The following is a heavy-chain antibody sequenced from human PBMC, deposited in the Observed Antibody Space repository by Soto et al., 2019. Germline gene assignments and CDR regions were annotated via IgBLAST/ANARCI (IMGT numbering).Heavy chain of an antibody. V-gene: IGHV1-69*02. CDR3: AIVSGSWDWFDP. J-gene: IGHJ5*02. CDR1: GGTFSSYT. CDR2: IIPILGIA. D-gene: IGHD2-15*01. Sequence: QVQLVQSGAEVKKPGSSVKVSCKASGGTFSSYTISWVRQAPGQGLEWMGRIIPILGIANYAQKFQGRAXIXAXISTSTAYMELSSLRSEDTAVYYCAIVSGSWDWFDPWGQGTLVTVSS.